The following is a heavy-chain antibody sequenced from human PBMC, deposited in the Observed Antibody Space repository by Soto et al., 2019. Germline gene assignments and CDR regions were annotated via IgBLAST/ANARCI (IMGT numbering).Heavy chain of an antibody. D-gene: IGHD3-9*01. CDR2: IRSKANSYAT. CDR1: GFTFSGSA. V-gene: IGHV3-73*01. CDR3: TRPRLADDAFDI. Sequence: PGGSLRLSCAASGFTFSGSAMHWVRQASGKGLEWVGRIRSKANSYATAYAASVKGRFTISRDDSKNTAYLQMNSLKTEDTAVYYCTRPRLADDAFDIWGQGTMVTVSS. J-gene: IGHJ3*02.